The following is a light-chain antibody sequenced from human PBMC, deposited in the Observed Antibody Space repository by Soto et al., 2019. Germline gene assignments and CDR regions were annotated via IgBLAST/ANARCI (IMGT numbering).Light chain of an antibody. V-gene: IGLV1-40*01. CDR1: SSNIGAGYD. CDR3: QSYDSSLDVV. CDR2: GNS. J-gene: IGLJ2*01. Sequence: QSVLTQPPSVSGAPGQRVTISCTGSSSNIGAGYDVHWYQQLPGTAPKLLIYGNSNRPSGVPDRFSGSKPGTSASLAITGLQAEDEADYYCQSYDSSLDVVFGGGTKVTVL.